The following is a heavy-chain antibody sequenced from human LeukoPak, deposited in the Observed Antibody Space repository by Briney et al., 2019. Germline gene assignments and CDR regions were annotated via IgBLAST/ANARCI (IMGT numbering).Heavy chain of an antibody. J-gene: IGHJ4*02. CDR2: MNPNSGNT. CDR1: GGTFTSYD. CDR3: ARGNYDFWSGYYYDY. V-gene: IGHV1-8*03. D-gene: IGHD3-3*01. Sequence: LGASVKVSCTASGGTFTSYDINWVRQAPGQGLEWMGWMNPNSGNTGYAQKFQGRVTITRNTSISTAYMELSSLRSEDTAVYYCARGNYDFWSGYYYDYWGQGTLVTVSS.